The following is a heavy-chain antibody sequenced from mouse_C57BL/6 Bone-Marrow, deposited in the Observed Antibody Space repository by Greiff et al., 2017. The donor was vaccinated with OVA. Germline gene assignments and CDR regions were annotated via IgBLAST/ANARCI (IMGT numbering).Heavy chain of an antibody. CDR3: ANYGSSQFAY. D-gene: IGHD1-1*01. CDR2: ISSGGSYT. V-gene: IGHV5-6*01. Sequence: EVNVVESGGDLVKPGGSLKLSCAASGFTFSSYGMSWVRQTPDKRLEWVATISSGGSYTYYPDSVKGRFTISRDNAKNTLYLQMSSLKAEDTAMCYCANYGSSQFAYWGQGTLVTVSA. CDR1: GFTFSSYG. J-gene: IGHJ3*01.